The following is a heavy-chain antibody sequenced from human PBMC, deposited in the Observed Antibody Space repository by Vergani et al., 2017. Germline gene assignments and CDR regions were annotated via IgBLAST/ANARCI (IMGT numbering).Heavy chain of an antibody. D-gene: IGHD3-10*01. V-gene: IGHV3-23*01. CDR3: AKQYFVSGNYLFDY. Sequence: EVHLLESGGGQVEAGGSLRLSCVASGFTFSNSAMSWVRQTSGKGLEWVSAISGHGDRTYYADSVKGRFTISRDNSKNTVYLQMNNLRTEDTAIYYCAKQYFVSGNYLFDYWCQGTLVTVSS. CDR1: GFTFSNSA. J-gene: IGHJ4*02. CDR2: ISGHGDRT.